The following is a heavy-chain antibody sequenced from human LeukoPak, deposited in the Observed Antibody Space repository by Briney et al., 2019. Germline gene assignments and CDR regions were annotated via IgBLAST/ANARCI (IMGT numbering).Heavy chain of an antibody. CDR3: AKERQAGDYFTSDY. J-gene: IGHJ4*02. D-gene: IGHD4-17*01. Sequence: GGSLRLSCAASGFSFSTYSMIWVRQAPGKGLEWLSYISSTSTSMNYADSVRGRFAISRDNAKNSLYLQMNSLRAEDTAIYYCAKERQAGDYFTSDYWGLGTLVTVSS. V-gene: IGHV3-48*01. CDR1: GFSFSTYS. CDR2: ISSTSTSM.